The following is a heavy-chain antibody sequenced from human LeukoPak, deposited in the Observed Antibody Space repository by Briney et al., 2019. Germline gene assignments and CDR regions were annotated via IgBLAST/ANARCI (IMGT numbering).Heavy chain of an antibody. D-gene: IGHD3-3*01. V-gene: IGHV3-15*01. J-gene: IGHJ6*04. CDR3: TTTPGEFRAYYDFWSGYYVPDV. CDR2: IKSKTDGGTT. CDR1: GFTFSNAW. Sequence: GGSLRLSCAASGFTFSNAWMSWVRQAPGKGLEWVGRIKSKTDGGTTDYAAPVKGRFTISRDDSKNTLYLQMNSLKTEDTAVYYCTTTPGEFRAYYDFWSGYYVPDVWGKGTTVTVSS.